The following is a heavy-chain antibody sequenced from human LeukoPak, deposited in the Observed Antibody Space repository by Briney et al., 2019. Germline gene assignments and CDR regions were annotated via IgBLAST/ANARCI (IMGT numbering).Heavy chain of an antibody. Sequence: ASVKVSCKASVYTFTGYYMHWVRQAPGQGLEWMGWINPNSGGTNYAQKFQGRVTMTRDTSISTAYMELSRLGSDDTAVYYCARETMVRGVILFDYWGQGTLVTVSS. V-gene: IGHV1-2*02. CDR2: INPNSGGT. D-gene: IGHD3-10*01. CDR1: VYTFTGYY. J-gene: IGHJ4*02. CDR3: ARETMVRGVILFDY.